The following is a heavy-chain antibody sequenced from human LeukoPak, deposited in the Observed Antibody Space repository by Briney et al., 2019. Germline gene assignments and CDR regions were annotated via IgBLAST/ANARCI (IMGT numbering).Heavy chain of an antibody. CDR1: GGSFSGYY. V-gene: IGHV4-34*01. CDR2: INHSGST. Sequence: RASETLSLTCAVYGGSFSGYYWSWLRQPPGKGLEWIGEINHSGSTNYNPSLKSRVTISVDTSKNQFSLKLSSVTAADTAVYYCARRRLLLRGYFDYWGQGTLVTVSS. D-gene: IGHD2-15*01. CDR3: ARRRLLLRGYFDY. J-gene: IGHJ4*02.